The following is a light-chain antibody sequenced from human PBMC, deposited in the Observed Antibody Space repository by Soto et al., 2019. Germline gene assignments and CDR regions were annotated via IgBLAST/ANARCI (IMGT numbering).Light chain of an antibody. Sequence: QSVLTQPASVSGSPGQSITISCTGTSSDVGGYKYVSWYQQHPGKAPKVMIYEVSNRPSGVSNRFSGSKSGNTASLTISGLQAEDEGDYYCSSYRSIGSLVFGTGTKV. CDR1: SSDVGGYKY. CDR2: EVS. CDR3: SSYRSIGSLV. J-gene: IGLJ1*01. V-gene: IGLV2-14*01.